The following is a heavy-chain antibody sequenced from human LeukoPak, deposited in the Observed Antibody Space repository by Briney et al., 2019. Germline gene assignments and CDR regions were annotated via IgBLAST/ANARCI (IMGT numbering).Heavy chain of an antibody. Sequence: GGSLRLSCAASGFTFSNYGMTWVRQAPGKGLEWVSGISGSGGSTYYADSVKGRFTISRDNSKNTLYLQMNSLRSDDTALYYCAKDQWLVLNYWGQGTLVTVSS. V-gene: IGHV3-23*01. CDR3: AKDQWLVLNY. D-gene: IGHD6-19*01. CDR1: GFTFSNYG. CDR2: ISGSGGST. J-gene: IGHJ4*02.